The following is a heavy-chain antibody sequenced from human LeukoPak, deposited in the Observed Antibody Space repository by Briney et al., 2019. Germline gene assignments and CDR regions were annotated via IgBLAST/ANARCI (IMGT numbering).Heavy chain of an antibody. CDR1: GFTFSSYG. CDR2: ISGSGHRT. V-gene: IGHV3-23*01. CDR3: AKDRTYYDSSGPFDY. Sequence: GGSLRLSCAASGFTFSSYGVSWVRQAPGKGLEWVSGISGSGHRTYYADSVKGRFTISRDNSKNTLYLQMNSLRAEDTAVYYCAKDRTYYDSSGPFDYWGQGTLVTVSS. D-gene: IGHD3-22*01. J-gene: IGHJ4*02.